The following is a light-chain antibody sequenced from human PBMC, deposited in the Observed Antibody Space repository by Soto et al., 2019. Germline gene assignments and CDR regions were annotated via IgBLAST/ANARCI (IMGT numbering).Light chain of an antibody. Sequence: DIQITQSPSSLSASVGDRVTITCRASQSISTFLDWYQQKPGKAPKLLINAATSLQSGVSSRFSGSGSGTDFTLTITSLQPEDFATYHCQQRYGSPYTFGQGTKLEI. CDR1: QSISTF. CDR2: AAT. J-gene: IGKJ2*01. CDR3: QQRYGSPYT. V-gene: IGKV1-39*01.